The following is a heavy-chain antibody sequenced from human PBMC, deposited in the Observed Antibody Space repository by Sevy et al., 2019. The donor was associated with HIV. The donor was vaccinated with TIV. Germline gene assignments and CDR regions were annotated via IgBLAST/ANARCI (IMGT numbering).Heavy chain of an antibody. J-gene: IGHJ4*02. CDR2: IYYSGTT. CDR3: ARHRPGPYDY. V-gene: IGHV4-59*08. Sequence: SETLSLTFTVSGGSISSYYWIWIRQPPGKRLEWIGYIYYSGTTSYNPSLKSRVTISVDTSKNQFSLKLSSVTAADTAVYYCARHRPGPYDYWGQGTLVTVSS. CDR1: GGSISSYY.